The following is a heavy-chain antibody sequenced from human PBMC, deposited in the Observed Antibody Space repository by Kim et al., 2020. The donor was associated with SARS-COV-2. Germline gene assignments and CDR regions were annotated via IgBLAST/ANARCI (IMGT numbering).Heavy chain of an antibody. CDR3: ARDLPYCSGGSCYSFPDY. V-gene: IGHV3-33*01. CDR2: IWYDGSNK. CDR1: GFTFSSYG. J-gene: IGHJ4*02. D-gene: IGHD2-15*01. Sequence: GGSLRLSCAASGFTFSSYGMHWVRQAPGKGLEWVAVIWYDGSNKYYADSVKGRFTISRDNSKNTLYLQMNSLRAEDTAVYYCARDLPYCSGGSCYSFPDYWGQGTLVTVSS.